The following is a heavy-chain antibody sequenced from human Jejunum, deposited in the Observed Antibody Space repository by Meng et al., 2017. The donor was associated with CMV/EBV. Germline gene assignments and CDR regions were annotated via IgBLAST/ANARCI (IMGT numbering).Heavy chain of an antibody. Sequence: QVQLMESGGGVVQPGRSLRLSCAASGFIFSTNIIHWVRQAPGKGLQWVAFIRSDGSHRYSSASVKGRISISRDNSKNTLYLQMISLRTEDTGVYYCAKGYYYDSSGPNSWFDPWGQGTLVTVSS. CDR3: AKGYYYDSSGPNSWFDP. D-gene: IGHD3-22*01. CDR1: GFIFSTNI. V-gene: IGHV3-30*02. J-gene: IGHJ5*02. CDR2: IRSDGSHR.